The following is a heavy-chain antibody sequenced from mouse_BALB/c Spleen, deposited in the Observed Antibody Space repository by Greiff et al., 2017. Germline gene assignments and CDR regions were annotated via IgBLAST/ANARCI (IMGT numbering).Heavy chain of an antibody. Sequence: ESGPSLVKPSQTLSLTCSVTGDSITSGYWNWIRKFPGNKLEYMGYISYSGSTYYNPSLKSRISITRDTSKNQYYLQLNSVTTEDTATYYCARYYYGSRPWYFDVWGAGTTVTVSS. V-gene: IGHV3-8*02. CDR2: ISYSGST. J-gene: IGHJ1*01. CDR1: GDSITSGY. D-gene: IGHD1-1*01. CDR3: ARYYYGSRPWYFDV.